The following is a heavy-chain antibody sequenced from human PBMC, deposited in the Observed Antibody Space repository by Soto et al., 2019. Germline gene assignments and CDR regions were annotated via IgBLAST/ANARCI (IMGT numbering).Heavy chain of an antibody. D-gene: IGHD6-6*01. CDR2: ISYDGSNK. CDR3: AKSSIAARPPRYYFDY. J-gene: IGHJ4*02. Sequence: ESGGGVVQPGRSLRLSCAASGFTFSSYGMHWVRQAPGKGLEWVAVISYDGSNKYYADSVKGRFTISRDNSKNTLYLQMNSLRAEDTAVYYCAKSSIAARPPRYYFDYWGQGTLVTVSS. CDR1: GFTFSSYG. V-gene: IGHV3-30*18.